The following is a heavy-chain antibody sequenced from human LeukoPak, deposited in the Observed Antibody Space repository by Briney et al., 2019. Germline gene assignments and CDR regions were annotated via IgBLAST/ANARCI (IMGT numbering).Heavy chain of an antibody. V-gene: IGHV3-21*01. CDR1: GFTFISYS. J-gene: IGHJ4*02. Sequence: PGGSLRLSCAASGFTFISYSMNRGRQAPGEGLEGVSSNISSSSYIYYANSMKGRFTISRDNAKNSLYLQMNSLRAEDTAVYYCARDPEYSSSSEDNDYWGQGTLVTVSS. D-gene: IGHD6-6*01. CDR2: NISSSSYI. CDR3: ARDPEYSSSSEDNDY.